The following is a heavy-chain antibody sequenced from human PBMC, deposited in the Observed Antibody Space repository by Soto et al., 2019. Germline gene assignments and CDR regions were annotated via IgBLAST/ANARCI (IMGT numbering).Heavy chain of an antibody. CDR3: AKNVWGITIFGGMDV. V-gene: IGHV3-30-3*02. Sequence: GGSLRLSCAASGFTFSNYAMHWVRQAPGKGLEWVAVISIDGSNEYYADSVKDRFTISRDNAKNSLYLQMNSLRAEDTAVYYCAKNVWGITIFGGMDVWGQGTTVTVSS. CDR1: GFTFSNYA. CDR2: ISIDGSNE. J-gene: IGHJ6*02. D-gene: IGHD3-9*01.